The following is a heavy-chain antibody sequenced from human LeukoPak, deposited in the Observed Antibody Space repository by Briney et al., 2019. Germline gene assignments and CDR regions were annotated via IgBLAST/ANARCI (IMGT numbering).Heavy chain of an antibody. D-gene: IGHD4/OR15-4a*01. CDR1: GGSISPYY. CDR3: ARRPSNLVAFDI. CDR2: IFYTGNT. V-gene: IGHV4-59*08. J-gene: IGHJ3*02. Sequence: SETLSLTCTVSGGSISPYYWSWIRQPPGKGLEWIGYIFYTGNTNYIPSLKSRVTISVDTSNNQFSLRLSSVTAADTAVYYCARRPSNLVAFDIWGQRTVVTVSS.